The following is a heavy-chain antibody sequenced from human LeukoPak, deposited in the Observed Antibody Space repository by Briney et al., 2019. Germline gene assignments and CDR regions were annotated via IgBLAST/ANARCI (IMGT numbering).Heavy chain of an antibody. CDR3: TRDGEAFDILTGYYEGSGYFDY. D-gene: IGHD3-9*01. CDR2: IRSKAYGGTT. Sequence: PGGSLRLSCAASGFTFSSYGMHWVRQAPGKGLEWVGFIRSKAYGGTTEYAASVKGRFTISRDDSKSIAYLQMNSLKTEDTAVYYCTRDGEAFDILTGYYEGSGYFDYWGQGTLVTVSS. V-gene: IGHV3-49*04. CDR1: GFTFSSYG. J-gene: IGHJ4*02.